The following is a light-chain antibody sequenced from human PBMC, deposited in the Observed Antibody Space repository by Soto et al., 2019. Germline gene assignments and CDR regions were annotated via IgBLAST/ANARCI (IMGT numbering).Light chain of an antibody. CDR3: QEYGVVPR. CDR1: QDVKTY. Sequence: DMQMTQSPSSLSASVGDRVTITCQASQDVKTYLNWYQQKPGKDPKLLIYDASKLEAGVPSRFRGSGSGTDFTLTITSLQPEDTATYYCQEYGVVPRFGPGTKLNIK. V-gene: IGKV1-33*01. CDR2: DAS. J-gene: IGKJ3*01.